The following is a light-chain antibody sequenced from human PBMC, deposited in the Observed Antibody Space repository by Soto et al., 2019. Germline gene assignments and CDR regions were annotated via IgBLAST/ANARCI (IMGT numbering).Light chain of an antibody. CDR1: QDIKNY. V-gene: IGKV1-33*01. Sequence: VEMTQSPSSLSASVGDRVTITCQASQDIKNYLNWYQQKSGKAPKLLIYDASDLETGVPSRFSGSGSGTDFTFTINSLQPEDIATYYCQQYDNLPLPFGGGTKVDI. CDR2: DAS. CDR3: QQYDNLPLP. J-gene: IGKJ4*01.